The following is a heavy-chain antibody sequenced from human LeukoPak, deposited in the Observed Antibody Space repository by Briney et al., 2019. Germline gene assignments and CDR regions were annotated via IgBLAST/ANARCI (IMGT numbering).Heavy chain of an antibody. V-gene: IGHV4-61*01. J-gene: IGHJ4*02. Sequence: SETLSLTCTVSGGPVSSGNYYWSWIRQPPGKALEYIGYISHSGSTNYNPSLKSRVTISVDTSKNQFSLRLRSVTAADTAVYYCARSVGYDYGDYRDWGQGTLVTVSS. CDR1: GGPVSSGNYY. CDR3: ARSVGYDYGDYRD. CDR2: ISHSGST. D-gene: IGHD4-17*01.